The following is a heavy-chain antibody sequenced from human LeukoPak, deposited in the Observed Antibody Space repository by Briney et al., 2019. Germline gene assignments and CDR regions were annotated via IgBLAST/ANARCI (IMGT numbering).Heavy chain of an antibody. V-gene: IGHV1-69*06. D-gene: IGHD3-10*01. CDR1: GGTFSSYA. CDR3: ARDKYYGSGSYKEYDY. J-gene: IGHJ4*02. Sequence: SVKVSCKASGGTFSSYAISWVRQAPGQGLEWMGGIIPIFGTANYAQKFQGRVTITADKSTSTAYMELSSLRSEDTAVYYCARDKYYGSGSYKEYDYWGQGTLVTVSS. CDR2: IIPIFGTA.